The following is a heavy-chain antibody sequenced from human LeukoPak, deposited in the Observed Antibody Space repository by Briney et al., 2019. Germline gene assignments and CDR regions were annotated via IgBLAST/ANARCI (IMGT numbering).Heavy chain of an antibody. CDR2: INHSGST. J-gene: IGHJ5*02. D-gene: IGHD1-1*01. CDR1: GGSFSGYY. CDR3: ATVWPKGYWFDP. Sequence: SETLSLTGAVYGGSFSGYYWSWIRQPPGKGLEWIGEINHSGSTNYNPSLKSLVTISVDTSKNQFSLKLSSVTAADTAVYYCATVWPKGYWFDPWGQGTLVTVSS. V-gene: IGHV4-34*01.